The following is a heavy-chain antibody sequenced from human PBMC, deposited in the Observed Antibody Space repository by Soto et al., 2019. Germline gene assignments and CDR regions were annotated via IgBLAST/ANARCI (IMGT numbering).Heavy chain of an antibody. CDR2: IIPIFGTA. J-gene: IGHJ6*02. D-gene: IGHD3-10*01. Sequence: QVQLVQSGAEVKKPGSSVKVSCKASGGTFSSYAISWVRQAPGQGIEWMGGIIPIFGTANYAQKFQGRVTITADKSTSTAYMELSSLRSEDTAVYYCARTRITMVRGVSGYYYGMDVWGQGTTVTVSS. CDR3: ARTRITMVRGVSGYYYGMDV. CDR1: GGTFSSYA. V-gene: IGHV1-69*06.